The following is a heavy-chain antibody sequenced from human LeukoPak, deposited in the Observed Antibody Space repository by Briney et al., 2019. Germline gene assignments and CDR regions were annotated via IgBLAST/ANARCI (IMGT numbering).Heavy chain of an antibody. CDR2: INHSGST. CDR1: GGSFSGYY. CDR3: ARDLWAALRFDP. D-gene: IGHD6-6*01. V-gene: IGHV4-34*01. Sequence: SETLSLTCAVYGGSFSGYYWSWIRQPPGKGLEWIGEINHSGSTNYNPSLKSRVTMSVDTSKNQFSLKLSSVTAADTAVYYCARDLWAALRFDPWGQGTLVTVSS. J-gene: IGHJ5*02.